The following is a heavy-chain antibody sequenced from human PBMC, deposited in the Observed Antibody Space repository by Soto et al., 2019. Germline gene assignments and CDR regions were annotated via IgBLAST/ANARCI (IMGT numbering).Heavy chain of an antibody. CDR1: GFTFDNYA. D-gene: IGHD2-2*01. Sequence: PGGSLRLSCAASGFTFDNYAMHWVRQAPGKGLEWVSGISWNSGSIGYADSVKGRFTISRDNSKNTLYLQMNSLRAEDTAVYYCARVREYQLPPYYYYGMDVWGQGTTVTVSS. CDR2: ISWNSGSI. V-gene: IGHV3-9*01. J-gene: IGHJ6*02. CDR3: ARVREYQLPPYYYYGMDV.